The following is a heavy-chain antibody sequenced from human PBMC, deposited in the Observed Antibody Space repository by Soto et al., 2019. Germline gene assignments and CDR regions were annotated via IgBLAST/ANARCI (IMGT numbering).Heavy chain of an antibody. V-gene: IGHV4-61*01. CDR3: ARDSLAFFDS. CDR1: DGSVSSGSYY. CDR2: IYSSGST. D-gene: IGHD5-12*01. Sequence: PSETLSLTCTVSDGSVSSGSYYWTWIRQPPGKGLEWIGYIYSSGSTLYTPSLKSRVIISVDTSMNQFSLKLSSVTAADTAVYYCARDSLAFFDSWGQGTLVTVSS. J-gene: IGHJ4*02.